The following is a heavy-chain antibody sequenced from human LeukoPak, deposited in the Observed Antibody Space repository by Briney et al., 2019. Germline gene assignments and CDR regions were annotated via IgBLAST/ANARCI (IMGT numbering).Heavy chain of an antibody. V-gene: IGHV3-23*01. Sequence: GGSLRLSCAASGFTFSSYAMSWVRQAPGKGLEWVSAISGSDDSTYYADSVKGRFTISRDNSKNTLYLQMNSLRAEDTAVYYCTTYPMVYTMNYWGQGTLVTVSS. CDR3: TTYPMVYTMNY. D-gene: IGHD2-8*01. CDR1: GFTFSSYA. CDR2: ISGSDDST. J-gene: IGHJ4*02.